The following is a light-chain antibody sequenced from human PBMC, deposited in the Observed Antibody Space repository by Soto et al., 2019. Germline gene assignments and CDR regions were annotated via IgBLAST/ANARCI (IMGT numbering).Light chain of an antibody. CDR2: GAS. J-gene: IGKJ1*01. CDR3: QQYGSSPQT. Sequence: IVLTQSPGTLSFSPGERATLSCRASQSVSSSYLAWYQQKPGQAPRLLIYGASSRATGIPDRFSGSGSGTDFTLNISRLEPEDFAVYYCQQYGSSPQTFGQGTKVEIK. V-gene: IGKV3-20*01. CDR1: QSVSSSY.